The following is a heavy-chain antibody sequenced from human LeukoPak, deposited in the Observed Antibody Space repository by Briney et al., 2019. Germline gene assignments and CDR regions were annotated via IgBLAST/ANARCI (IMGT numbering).Heavy chain of an antibody. CDR1: GGSFSVYY. CDR2: INHSGST. V-gene: IGHV4-34*01. D-gene: IGHD2/OR15-2a*01. Sequence: SETLSLTCAVYGGSFSVYYWSWIRQPPGKGLEWIAEINHSGSTNYNPSLKSRVTISVDTSKNQFSLKLSSVTAADTAVYYCAGHHPRNTVDFWGQGTLVTVSS. J-gene: IGHJ4*02. CDR3: AGHHPRNTVDF.